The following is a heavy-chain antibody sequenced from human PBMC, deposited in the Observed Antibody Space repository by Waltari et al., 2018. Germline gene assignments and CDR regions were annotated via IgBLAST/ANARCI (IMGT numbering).Heavy chain of an antibody. D-gene: IGHD1-26*01. CDR2: IKSKGAGGTT. CDR1: GFTFRAAW. J-gene: IGHJ4*02. V-gene: IGHV3-15*01. CDR3: VNRKLVGATTFDY. Sequence: EVQLVESGGGLVEPGGSLSLSCAASGFTFRAAWITWVRQAPGKGLEWVGRIKSKGAGGTTDYTAPVKGRFIISRDDSKNTLYLQMNSLRTEDTAVYYCVNRKLVGATTFDYWGQGTMVTVSS.